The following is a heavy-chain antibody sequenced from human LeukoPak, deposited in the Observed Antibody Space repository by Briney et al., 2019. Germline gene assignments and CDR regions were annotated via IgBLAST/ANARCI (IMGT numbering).Heavy chain of an antibody. Sequence: QPGGSLRLSCAASGYTFSSYGKHWVRQAPGKGLEWVAVRSYDGSNTEYADSVKGRFTISRDNSKNTVFLQMNSLRVEDTAVYYCAKSDYSSPYFDYRGQGTLVTVSS. J-gene: IGHJ4*02. D-gene: IGHD4-11*01. CDR3: AKSDYSSPYFDY. CDR2: RSYDGSNT. V-gene: IGHV3-30*18. CDR1: GYTFSSYG.